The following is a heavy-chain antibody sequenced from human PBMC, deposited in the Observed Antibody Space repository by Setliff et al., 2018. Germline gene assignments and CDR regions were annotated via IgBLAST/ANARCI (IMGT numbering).Heavy chain of an antibody. V-gene: IGHV1-18*01. CDR3: TRGPGPWVVVAMPFDC. Sequence: ASVKVSCKASGYIFITFGISWVRQAPGQGLEWLGWIAPYNGNTDYAQKFQGRVTMTTDTSTNTAHMELRSLTSADTAIYYCTRGPGPWVVVAMPFDCWGQGTLVTVSS. CDR2: IAPYNGNT. CDR1: GYIFITFG. J-gene: IGHJ4*02. D-gene: IGHD5-12*01.